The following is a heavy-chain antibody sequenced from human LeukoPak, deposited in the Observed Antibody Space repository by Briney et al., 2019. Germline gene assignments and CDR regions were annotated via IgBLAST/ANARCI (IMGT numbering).Heavy chain of an antibody. Sequence: GGSLRLSCAASGFTFSSYAMHWVRQAPGKGLEWVAVISYDGSNKYYADSVKGRFTISRDNSENTLYLQMNSLRAEDTAVYYCARRPPLVGATFGYYFDYRGQGTLVTVSS. CDR3: ARRPPLVGATFGYYFDY. J-gene: IGHJ4*02. V-gene: IGHV3-30-3*01. D-gene: IGHD1-26*01. CDR1: GFTFSSYA. CDR2: ISYDGSNK.